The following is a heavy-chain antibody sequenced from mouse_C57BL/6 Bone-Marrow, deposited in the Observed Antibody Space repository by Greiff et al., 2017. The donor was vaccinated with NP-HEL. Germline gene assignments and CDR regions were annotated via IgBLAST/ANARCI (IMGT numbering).Heavy chain of an antibody. V-gene: IGHV3-6*01. CDR1: GYSFTSGYY. J-gene: IGHJ4*01. CDR2: ISYDGST. Sequence: EVQLVESGPGLVKPSPSLSLSCSVTGYSFTSGYYWNLMRQFPGDQLGWMGYISYDGSTNYNPSLKNRITITRDTSTKQIFLKLNSVTTEDTATYYCARAGIYYDYGYAMDYWGQGTSVTVSS. CDR3: ARAGIYYDYGYAMDY. D-gene: IGHD2-4*01.